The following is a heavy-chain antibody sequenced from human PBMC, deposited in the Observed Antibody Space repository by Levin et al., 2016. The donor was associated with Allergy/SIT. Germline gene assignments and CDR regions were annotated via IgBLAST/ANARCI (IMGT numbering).Heavy chain of an antibody. CDR1: GFTFSDYY. J-gene: IGHJ4*02. V-gene: IGHV3-11*06. CDR3: GRRSSPAYYSIDY. Sequence: GGSLRLSCAASGFTFSDYYMSWIRQAPGKGLEWVSYISGSGYTDYVDSVKGRLVISRDNAKNSLYLQMNSLRADDTAVYYCGRRSSPAYYSIDYWGQGTLVTVSS. CDR2: ISGSGYT. D-gene: IGHD3-22*01.